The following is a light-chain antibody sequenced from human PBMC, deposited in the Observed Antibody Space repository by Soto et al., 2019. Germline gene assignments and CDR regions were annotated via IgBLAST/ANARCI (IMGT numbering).Light chain of an antibody. CDR2: GAS. CDR3: QQYGGSPRT. J-gene: IGKJ1*01. V-gene: IGKV3-20*01. Sequence: EIVLTQSPDTLSLSPGERATLSCRASHTVTSNYLAWYQQKPGQAPRLLIYGASSRATDIPDRFSGSGSGKDFTLTISRRETEDFAVYYCQQYGGSPRTFGQGTKVEI. CDR1: HTVTSNY.